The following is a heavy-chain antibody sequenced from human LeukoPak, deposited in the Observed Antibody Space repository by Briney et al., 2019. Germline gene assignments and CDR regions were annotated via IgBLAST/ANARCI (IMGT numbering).Heavy chain of an antibody. J-gene: IGHJ4*02. CDR2: VYHSGTT. V-gene: IGHV4-38-2*02. D-gene: IGHD3-22*01. CDR1: GYFLSSGFY. Sequence: SETLSLTCNVSGYFLSSGFYWGWIRQPPGKGLEWIASVYHSGTTIYNPSLKSRVTMSMDTPMNHYSLKLRSVTAADTAVYYCARTLSDSSPVATWGQGTLVTVSS. CDR3: ARTLSDSSPVAT.